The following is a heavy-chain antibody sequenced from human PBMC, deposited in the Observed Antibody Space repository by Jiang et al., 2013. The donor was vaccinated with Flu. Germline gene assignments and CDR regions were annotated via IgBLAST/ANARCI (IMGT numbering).Heavy chain of an antibody. Sequence: GAEVKKPGASVKVSCKTSGYTFTTYSIHWVRQAPGQGLEWMGSVNPNTGATNYAQRFQGRVTMTRDTSITTAYMELSGLTSDDTAIIYCVIPWFGLLSGSVPSFDYWGRGTLVAVSS. V-gene: IGHV1-2*02. J-gene: IGHJ4*02. D-gene: IGHD2-21*01. CDR3: VIPWFGLLSGSVPSFDY. CDR2: VNPNTGAT. CDR1: GYTFTTYS.